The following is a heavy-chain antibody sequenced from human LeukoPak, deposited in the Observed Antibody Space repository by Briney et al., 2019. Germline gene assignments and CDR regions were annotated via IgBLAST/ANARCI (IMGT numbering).Heavy chain of an antibody. CDR2: MNPNSANT. D-gene: IGHD3-22*01. V-gene: IGHV1-8*01. J-gene: IGHJ3*02. CDR3: ARGRTTYYYDSSGYSAFDI. CDR1: GYTFTSYD. Sequence: GASVKVSCTASGYTFTSYDINWVRQATGQGLEWMGWMNPNSANTGYAQKFQGRVTMTRNTSISTAYMELSSLRSEDTAVYYCARGRTTYYYDSSGYSAFDIWGQGTMVTVSS.